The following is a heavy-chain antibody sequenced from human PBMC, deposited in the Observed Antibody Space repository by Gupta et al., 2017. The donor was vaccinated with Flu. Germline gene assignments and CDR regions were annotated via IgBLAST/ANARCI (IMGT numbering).Heavy chain of an antibody. J-gene: IGHJ4*02. CDR2: ISGSGGST. CDR3: VGNGWSFTYFDY. Sequence: EVQLLESGGGLVQPGGSLRLSCAASGFTFSSYAMSWVRQAPGKGLEWVSAISGSGGSTYYADSVKGRFTISRDNSKNTLYLQMNSLRAEDTAVYYGVGNGWSFTYFDYWGQGTLVTVSS. CDR1: GFTFSSYA. D-gene: IGHD6-19*01. V-gene: IGHV3-23*01.